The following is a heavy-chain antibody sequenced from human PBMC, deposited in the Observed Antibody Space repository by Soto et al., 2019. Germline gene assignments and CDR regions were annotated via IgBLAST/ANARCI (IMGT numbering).Heavy chain of an antibody. J-gene: IGHJ5*02. Sequence: SETLSLTCTVSGGSISSSSYYWGWIRQPPGKGLEWIGSIYYSGSTYYNPSLKSRVTISVDTSKNQFSLKLSSVTAADTAVYYCARRAGVTMVRGVIRWFDPWGQGTLVTVSS. CDR1: GGSISSSSYY. D-gene: IGHD3-10*01. CDR2: IYYSGST. V-gene: IGHV4-39*01. CDR3: ARRAGVTMVRGVIRWFDP.